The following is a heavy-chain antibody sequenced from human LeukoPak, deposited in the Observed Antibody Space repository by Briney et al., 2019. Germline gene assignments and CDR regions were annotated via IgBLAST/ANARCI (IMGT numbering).Heavy chain of an antibody. J-gene: IGHJ3*02. V-gene: IGHV5-51*01. CDR1: GYSFTSYW. CDR2: IYPGDSDT. Sequence: GESLKISCKGSGYSFTSYWIGWERQMPGKGLEWMGIIYPGDSDTRYSPSFQGQVTISADKSISTAYLQWSSLKASDTAMYYCARAMTRGYPNDAFDIWGQGTMVTVSS. CDR3: ARAMTRGYPNDAFDI. D-gene: IGHD2-2*01.